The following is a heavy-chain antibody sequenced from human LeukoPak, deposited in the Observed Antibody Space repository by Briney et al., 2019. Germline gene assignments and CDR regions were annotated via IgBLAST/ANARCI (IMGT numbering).Heavy chain of an antibody. CDR1: GFTLSTYA. J-gene: IGHJ4*02. CDR3: AKDGYNWIAFDG. Sequence: HPGGSLRLSCAASGFTLSTYAMHWVRQALGKGLEWVAYISGTGFTTYYADSVKGRFTISSDSSKNTLFLQMNSLRAEDTAIYYCAKDGYNWIAFDGWGQGTLVTVSS. V-gene: IGHV3-23*01. CDR2: ISGTGFTT. D-gene: IGHD1-20*01.